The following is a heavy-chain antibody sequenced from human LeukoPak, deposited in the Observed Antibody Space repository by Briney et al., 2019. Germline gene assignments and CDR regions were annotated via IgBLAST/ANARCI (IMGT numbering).Heavy chain of an antibody. CDR2: ISGSGDST. V-gene: IGHV3-23*01. Sequence: PGGSLRLSCGASGFTFNNYAMSWVRQAQGRGLEWVSTISGSGDSTYYADSVKGRFTISRDNSKNTLYLQMNSLRPEDTAVYYCPKGCASTGCYTSEHWGQGTLVTVSS. J-gene: IGHJ4*02. CDR3: PKGCASTGCYTSEH. D-gene: IGHD2-2*02. CDR1: GFTFNNYA.